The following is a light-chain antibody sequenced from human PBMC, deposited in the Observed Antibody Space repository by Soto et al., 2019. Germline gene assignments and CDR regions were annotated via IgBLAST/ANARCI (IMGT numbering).Light chain of an antibody. Sequence: DIQLTQSPSDMSASVGDSVTITCRASQDISNFLAWFQQRPGKVPKRLIYSATRLESGVPSRFSGSGSGTEFTLSISSLQPEDCATYYCLQHKSYPRTFGQGTEVDI. CDR3: LQHKSYPRT. V-gene: IGKV1-17*03. CDR1: QDISNF. J-gene: IGKJ1*01. CDR2: SAT.